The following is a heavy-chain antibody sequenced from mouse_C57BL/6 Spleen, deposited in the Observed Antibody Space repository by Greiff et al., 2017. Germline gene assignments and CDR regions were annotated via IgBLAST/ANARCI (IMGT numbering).Heavy chain of an antibody. D-gene: IGHD2-5*01. CDR2: ISSGSSTI. CDR3: ARRGYSNSLDY. CDR1: GFTFSDYG. Sequence: EVKLVESGGGLVKPGGSLKLSCAASGFTFSDYGMHWVRQAPEKGLEWVAYISSGSSTIYYADTVKGRFTISRDNAKNTLFLQMTSLRSEDTAMXYCARRGYSNSLDYWGQGTTLTVSS. J-gene: IGHJ2*01. V-gene: IGHV5-17*01.